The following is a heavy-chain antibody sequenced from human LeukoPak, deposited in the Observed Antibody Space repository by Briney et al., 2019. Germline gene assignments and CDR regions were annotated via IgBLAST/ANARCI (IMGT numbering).Heavy chain of an antibody. J-gene: IGHJ5*02. CDR1: GSTFSSYA. CDR3: ARDIGAVASGGWFDP. CDR2: ISYDGSNK. V-gene: IGHV3-30-3*01. Sequence: GESLKISCAASGSTFSSYAMHWVRQAPGKGLEWVAVISYDGSNKYYAASVKGRFTISRDNSKNTLYLQMNSLRAEDTAVYYCARDIGAVASGGWFDPWGQGTLVTVSS. D-gene: IGHD6-19*01.